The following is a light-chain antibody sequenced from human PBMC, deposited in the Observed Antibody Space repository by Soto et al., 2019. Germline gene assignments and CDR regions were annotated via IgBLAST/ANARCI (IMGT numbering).Light chain of an antibody. J-gene: IGLJ2*01. V-gene: IGLV3-25*03. CDR3: QSADSTDTFVV. CDR2: KDS. Sequence: SYELTQPPSVSVSPGQTARITCSGDALPDQYAYWYQQKPGQAPVPVIYKDSERPSGIPERFSGSSSGTTVTLTISGAQAEDEADYYCQSADSTDTFVVFGGGTKLTVL. CDR1: ALPDQY.